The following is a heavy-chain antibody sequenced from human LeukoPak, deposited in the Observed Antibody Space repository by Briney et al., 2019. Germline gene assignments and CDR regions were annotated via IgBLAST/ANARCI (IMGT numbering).Heavy chain of an antibody. CDR2: ISGYYGNT. CDR3: ARRGPVGGGWGFDY. D-gene: IGHD6-19*01. Sequence: ASVKVSCKASGYTFTSYGISWVRQAPGQGLEWVGWISGYYGNTDSAQNLQGRVTMTRDTSTSTAYMELRSLTSDDTAVYYCARRGPVGGGWGFDYWGQGTLVTVSS. V-gene: IGHV1-18*01. J-gene: IGHJ4*02. CDR1: GYTFTSYG.